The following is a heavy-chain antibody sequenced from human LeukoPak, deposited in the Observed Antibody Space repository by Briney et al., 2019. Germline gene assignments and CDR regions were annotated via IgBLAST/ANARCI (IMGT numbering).Heavy chain of an antibody. CDR3: ARVAYCGGDCYSYYFGY. CDR2: ISSSSAYM. Sequence: GGSLRLSCAASGFTFSSYTMNWVRQAPGKGLEWVSSISSSSAYMHYADSVKGRFTSSRDNARNSLYLQMNSLRAEDTAVYYCARVAYCGGDCYSYYFGYWGQGTLVTVSS. J-gene: IGHJ4*02. CDR1: GFTFSSYT. V-gene: IGHV3-21*01. D-gene: IGHD2-21*02.